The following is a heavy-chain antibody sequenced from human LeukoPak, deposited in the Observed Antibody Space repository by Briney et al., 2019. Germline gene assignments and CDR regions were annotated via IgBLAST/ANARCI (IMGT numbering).Heavy chain of an antibody. CDR2: ISSNGGST. D-gene: IGHD1-26*01. V-gene: IGHV3-64*01. CDR3: ATRGPYSGSYLSAEYFQH. CDR1: GFTFSSYA. J-gene: IGHJ1*01. Sequence: GGSLRLSCAASGFTFSSYAMHWVRQAPGKGLEYVSAISSNGGSTYYANSVKGRFIISRDNSKNTLYLQMGSLRAEDMAVYYCATRGPYSGSYLSAEYFQHWGQGTLVTVSS.